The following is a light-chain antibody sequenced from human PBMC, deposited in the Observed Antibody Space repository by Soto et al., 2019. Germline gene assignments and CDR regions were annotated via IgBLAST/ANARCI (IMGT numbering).Light chain of an antibody. CDR2: EAT. Sequence: QSALTQPASVSGSPGQSITISCTGTSCDLGSYNLVSWYQHHPGKAPKLIIYEATKRPSGISSRFSGSKSGYTASLTISGLQAEDEAFYSCFSYAGRDTLVVSGGGTQLTVL. CDR1: SCDLGSYNL. CDR3: FSYAGRDTLVV. V-gene: IGLV2-23*01. J-gene: IGLJ2*01.